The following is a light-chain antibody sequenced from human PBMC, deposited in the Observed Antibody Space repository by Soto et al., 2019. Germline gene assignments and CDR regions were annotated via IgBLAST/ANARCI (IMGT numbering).Light chain of an antibody. Sequence: QSALTQPASVSGSPGQSITLSCTGSSSDVGNYKFVSWYQQQPDKAPKLMIYEGNKRPSGVSDRFSGSQSGNTASLTISGLQAEDEADYSCCSSAGTFTWVFGGGTKLTVL. V-gene: IGLV2-23*01. J-gene: IGLJ3*02. CDR1: SSDVGNYKF. CDR2: EGN. CDR3: CSSAGTFTWV.